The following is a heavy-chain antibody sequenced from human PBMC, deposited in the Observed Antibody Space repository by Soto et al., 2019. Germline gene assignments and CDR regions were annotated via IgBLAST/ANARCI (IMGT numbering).Heavy chain of an antibody. CDR1: GGSVSSGSYY. D-gene: IGHD4-17*01. V-gene: IGHV4-61*01. Sequence: QVQLQESGPGLVKPSETLSLTCTVSGGSVSSGSYYWSWIRQPPGKGVEWIGYIYYSGSTNYNPSLKSRVTISVDTSKNQFSLKLSSVTAADTAVYYCARDYGGLGDYWGQGTLVTVSS. J-gene: IGHJ4*02. CDR3: ARDYGGLGDY. CDR2: IYYSGST.